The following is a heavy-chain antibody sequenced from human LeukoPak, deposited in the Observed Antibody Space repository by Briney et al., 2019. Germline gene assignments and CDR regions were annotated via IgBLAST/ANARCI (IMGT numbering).Heavy chain of an antibody. D-gene: IGHD3-10*01. V-gene: IGHV1-2*02. J-gene: IGHJ3*02. Sequence: ASVKVSCKTSGYTFTCYYMHWVRQAPGQGLEWMGWINPNSGGTNYAQKFQGRVTMTRDTAISTAYMELSRLRSDDTAVYYCARRVRGDYIDAFDIWGQGTMVTVSS. CDR2: INPNSGGT. CDR1: GYTFTCYY. CDR3: ARRVRGDYIDAFDI.